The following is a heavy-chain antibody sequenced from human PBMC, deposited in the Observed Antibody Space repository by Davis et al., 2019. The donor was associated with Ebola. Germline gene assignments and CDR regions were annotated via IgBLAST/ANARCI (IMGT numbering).Heavy chain of an antibody. CDR3: AREWSQYREYCSGGSCYPGSWFDP. CDR1: GYTFTGYY. CDR2: INPNSGGT. V-gene: IGHV1-2*04. J-gene: IGHJ5*02. Sequence: ASVKVSCKASGYTFTGYYMHWVRQAPGQGLEWMGWINPNSGGTNYAQKFQGWVTMTRDTSISTAYMELSRLRSDDTAVYYCAREWSQYREYCSGGSCYPGSWFDPWGQGTLVTVSS. D-gene: IGHD2-15*01.